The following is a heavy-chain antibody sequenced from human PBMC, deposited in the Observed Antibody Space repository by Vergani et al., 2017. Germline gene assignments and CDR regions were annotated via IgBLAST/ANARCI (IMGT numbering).Heavy chain of an antibody. CDR3: ARDPKSYCSGGSCFSVWGAFDI. J-gene: IGHJ3*02. CDR1: GDSFRSNKW. V-gene: IGHV4-4*03. Sequence: QVQLQESGPGLVKPPGTLSLTCAVSGDSFRSNKWWTWVRQSPGKTLEWVGEISHSGSTNYNPSPKGRVTLSLDTSKNQFSLRLSSVTAADTAVYYCARDPKSYCSGGSCFSVWGAFDIWGRGTTVTVSS. CDR2: ISHSGST. D-gene: IGHD2-15*01.